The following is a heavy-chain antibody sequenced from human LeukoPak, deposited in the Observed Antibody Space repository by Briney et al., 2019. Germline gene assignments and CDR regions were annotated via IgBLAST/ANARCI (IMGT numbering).Heavy chain of an antibody. CDR1: GFTFSDYY. J-gene: IGHJ4*02. D-gene: IGHD2-2*01. V-gene: IGHV3-11*01. CDR2: ISSSGSTI. Sequence: GGSLRLSCAASGFTFSDYYMGWIRQAPGKGLEWVSYISSSGSTIYYADSVKGRFTISRDNAKNSLYLQMNSLRAEDTAVYYCARSEKDIVVVPAAGGFDYWGQGTLVTVSS. CDR3: ARSEKDIVVVPAAGGFDY.